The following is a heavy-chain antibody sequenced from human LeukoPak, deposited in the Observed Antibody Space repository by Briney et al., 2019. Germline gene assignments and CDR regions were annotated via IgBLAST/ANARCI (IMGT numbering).Heavy chain of an antibody. CDR3: ARAKLRGEFDY. CDR2: VRPEGTTT. J-gene: IGHJ4*02. D-gene: IGHD3-16*01. V-gene: IGHV3-74*03. Sequence: GGSLRLSCAASGFTFSTYWMHWVRQAPGKGLVWVSRVRPEGTTTAYADSVKGRFTISRDNAKNTLFLQMNSLRAEDTAVYYCARAKLRGEFDYWGRGTLVTVSS. CDR1: GFTFSTYW.